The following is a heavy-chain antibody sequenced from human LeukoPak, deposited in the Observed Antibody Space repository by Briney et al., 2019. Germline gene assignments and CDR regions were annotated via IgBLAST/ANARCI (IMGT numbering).Heavy chain of an antibody. CDR3: ARHLTMITVPRDAFDI. CDR2: IYPGDSDP. D-gene: IGHD3-16*01. CDR1: GYSFTSYW. J-gene: IGHJ3*02. V-gene: IGHV5-51*01. Sequence: GESLKISCKTSGYSFTSYWIGWVRQMPGKGLEWMGVIYPGDSDPRYSPSFQGQVTISADKSLSTAYLQWSGLKASDTAMYYCARHLTMITVPRDAFDIWGQGTMVTVSS.